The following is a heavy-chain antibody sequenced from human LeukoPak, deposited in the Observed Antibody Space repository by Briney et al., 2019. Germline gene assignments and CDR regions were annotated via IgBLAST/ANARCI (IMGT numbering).Heavy chain of an antibody. D-gene: IGHD5-18*01. CDR3: ARDQSLRGYSYGP. J-gene: IGHJ5*02. CDR1: GYTFTSYG. V-gene: IGHV1-18*01. CDR2: ISAYNGNT. Sequence: ASVKVSCKASGYTFTSYGISWVRQAPGQGLVWMGWISAYNGNTNYAQKLQGRVTMTTDTSTSTAYVELRSLRSDDTAVYYCARDQSLRGYSYGPWGQGTLVTVSS.